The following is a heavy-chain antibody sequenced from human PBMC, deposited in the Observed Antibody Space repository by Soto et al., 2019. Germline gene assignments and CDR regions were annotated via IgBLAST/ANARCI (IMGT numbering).Heavy chain of an antibody. CDR2: IIPIFGTA. V-gene: IGHV1-69*01. CDR1: GGTFSSYA. CDR3: ARDPQARGNYYYYGMDV. D-gene: IGHD6-6*01. J-gene: IGHJ6*02. Sequence: QVQLVQSGAEVKKPGASVKVSCKASGGTFSSYAISWVRQAPGQGLEWMGGIIPIFGTANYAQKFQGRVTITADESTSTAYMELSSLRSEDTDVYYCARDPQARGNYYYYGMDVWGQGTTVTVSS.